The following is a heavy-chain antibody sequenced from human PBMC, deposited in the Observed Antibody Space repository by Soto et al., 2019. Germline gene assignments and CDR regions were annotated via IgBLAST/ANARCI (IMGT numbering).Heavy chain of an antibody. D-gene: IGHD6-13*01. V-gene: IGHV1-69*06. Sequence: GASVKVSCKASGGTFSSYAIGWVRQAPGQGLEWMGGIIPIFGTANYAQKFQGRVTITADKSTSTAYMELSSLRSEDTAVYYCARGTHLIAAASLWGQGTLVTVSS. CDR3: ARGTHLIAAASL. CDR2: IIPIFGTA. CDR1: GGTFSSYA. J-gene: IGHJ4*02.